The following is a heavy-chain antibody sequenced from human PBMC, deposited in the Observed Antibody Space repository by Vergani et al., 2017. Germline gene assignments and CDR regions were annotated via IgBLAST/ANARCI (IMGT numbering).Heavy chain of an antibody. CDR1: GFTFSSYA. CDR2: ISGSGGST. D-gene: IGHD6-13*01. Sequence: EVQLLESGGGLVQPGGSLRLSCAASGFTFSSYAMSWVRQAPGKGLGWVSAISGSGGSTYYADSVKGRFTISRDESKNTLYLQMNSLRAEDTAVYYCATVDRPVAAAGVRFDPWGQGTLVTVSS. V-gene: IGHV3-23*01. J-gene: IGHJ5*02. CDR3: ATVDRPVAAAGVRFDP.